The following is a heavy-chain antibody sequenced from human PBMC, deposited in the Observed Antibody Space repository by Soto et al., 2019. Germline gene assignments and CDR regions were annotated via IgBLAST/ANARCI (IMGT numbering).Heavy chain of an antibody. D-gene: IGHD3-3*01. CDR1: GGTFSSYT. CDR3: ARSGVGAFDI. J-gene: IGHJ3*02. V-gene: IGHV1-69*02. Sequence: QVQLVQSGAEVKKPGSSVKVSCKASGGTFSSYTISWVRQAPGQGLEWMGRIIPILGIANYAQKFQGRVTSPADKSTSTAYMELSSLRSQDTAVYYCARSGVGAFDIWGQGTMVTVSS. CDR2: IIPILGIA.